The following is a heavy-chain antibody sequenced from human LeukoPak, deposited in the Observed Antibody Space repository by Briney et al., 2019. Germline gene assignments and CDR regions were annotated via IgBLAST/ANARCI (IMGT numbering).Heavy chain of an antibody. V-gene: IGHV3-21*01. Sequence: GGSLRLSCAASGFTFRTYMMNWVRQAPGKGLEWVSSISSSGSYIYYADSVKGRFTISRDNAKNSLYLQMNSLRAEVTAMYYCARGDTTPGDYWGQGTLVTVSS. CDR3: ARGDTTPGDY. J-gene: IGHJ4*02. CDR1: GFTFRTYM. CDR2: ISSSGSYI. D-gene: IGHD5-18*01.